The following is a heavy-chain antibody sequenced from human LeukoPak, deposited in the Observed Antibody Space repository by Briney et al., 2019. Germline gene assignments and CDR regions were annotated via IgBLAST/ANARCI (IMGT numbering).Heavy chain of an antibody. J-gene: IGHJ6*02. D-gene: IGHD2-15*01. CDR1: GFTFDDYA. Sequence: GGSLRLSCAASGFTFDDYAMHWVRQAPGKGLEWVTGISWNSGSIGYADSVKGRFTISRDNAKNSLYLQMNSLRAEDTALYYCAKDGRGSGGSWTYYYYGMDVWGQGTTVTVSS. V-gene: IGHV3-9*01. CDR2: ISWNSGSI. CDR3: AKDGRGSGGSWTYYYYGMDV.